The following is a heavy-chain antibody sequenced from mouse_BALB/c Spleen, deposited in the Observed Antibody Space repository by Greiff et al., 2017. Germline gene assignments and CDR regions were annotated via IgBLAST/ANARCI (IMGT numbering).Heavy chain of an antibody. D-gene: IGHD1-1*01. V-gene: IGHV14-3*02. CDR1: GFNIKDTY. Sequence: VHVKQSGAELVKPGASVKLSCTASGFNIKDTYMHWVKQRPEQGLEWIGRIDPANGNTKYDPKFQGKATITADTSSNTAYLQLSSLTSEDTAVYYCARRGSYGPFFDYWGQGTTLTVSS. J-gene: IGHJ2*01. CDR3: ARRGSYGPFFDY. CDR2: IDPANGNT.